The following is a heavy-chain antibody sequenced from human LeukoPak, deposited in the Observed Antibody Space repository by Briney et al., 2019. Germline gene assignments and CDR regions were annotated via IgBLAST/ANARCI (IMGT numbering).Heavy chain of an antibody. V-gene: IGHV4-61*02. CDR3: ARGRGSGSYYWFDP. CDR2: IYTSGST. D-gene: IGHD1-26*01. Sequence: SETLSLTCTVSGGSISSGSYYWSWIRQPAGKGLEWIGRIYTSGSTNYNPSLKSRVTMSVDTSKNQFSLKLSSVTAADTAVYYCARGRGSGSYYWFDPWGQGTLVTVSS. J-gene: IGHJ5*02. CDR1: GGSISSGSYY.